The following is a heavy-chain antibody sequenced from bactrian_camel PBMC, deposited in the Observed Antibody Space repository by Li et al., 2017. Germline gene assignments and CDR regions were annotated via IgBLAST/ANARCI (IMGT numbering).Heavy chain of an antibody. V-gene: IGHV3S1*01. CDR2: IYTNDGTT. CDR1: GDTYSRAC. Sequence: HVQLVESGGGSVQAGGSLRLSCAASGDTYSRACMAWFRQAPGKEREGVAAIYTNDGTTYYADSVEGRFTMSRDTAKNTVYLQMNSLKTEDTALYYCATQIGLGQGTQVTVS. J-gene: IGHJ4*01.